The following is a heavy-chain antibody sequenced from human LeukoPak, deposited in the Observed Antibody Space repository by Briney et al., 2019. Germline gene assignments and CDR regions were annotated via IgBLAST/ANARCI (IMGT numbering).Heavy chain of an antibody. CDR3: AKGQRWLQLGYFDY. CDR1: GFTFSSYA. CDR2: ISGSGGTT. J-gene: IGHJ4*02. Sequence: PGGSLRLSCAASGFTFSSYAMSWVRQAPGKGLEWVSAISGSGGTTYYADSVKGRFTISRDNSKNTLYLQMNSLRAEDTAVYYCAKGQRWLQLGYFDYWGQGTLVTVSS. D-gene: IGHD5-24*01. V-gene: IGHV3-23*01.